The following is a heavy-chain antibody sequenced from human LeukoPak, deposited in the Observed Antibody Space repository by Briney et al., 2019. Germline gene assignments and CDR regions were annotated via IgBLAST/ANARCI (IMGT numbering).Heavy chain of an antibody. D-gene: IGHD3-10*01. V-gene: IGHV3-21*01. Sequence: GSLRLSCAASGFTFSSYSMHWVRQAPGKGLEWVSYISSSSSYIYYADSVKGRFTISRDNAKNSLYLQMNSLRAEDTAVYYCARGWYYGSGSYPPSDYWGQGTLVTVSS. CDR2: ISSSSSYI. CDR3: ARGWYYGSGSYPPSDY. CDR1: GFTFSSYS. J-gene: IGHJ4*02.